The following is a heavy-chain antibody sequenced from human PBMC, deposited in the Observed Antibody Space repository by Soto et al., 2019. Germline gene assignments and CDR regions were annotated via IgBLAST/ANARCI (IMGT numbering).Heavy chain of an antibody. CDR1: GFTFSSFW. CDR2: INVDGREE. Sequence: GGSLRLSCAASGFTFSSFWMTWVRQAPGKGLEWVANINVDGREEYYVDSVKGRFTISRDNAKNSLYLQMNSLRAEETAVYYCARAFYYDSSGHYYYYALDVWGHGTTVTVSS. V-gene: IGHV3-7*04. CDR3: ARAFYYDSSGHYYYYALDV. D-gene: IGHD3-22*01. J-gene: IGHJ6*02.